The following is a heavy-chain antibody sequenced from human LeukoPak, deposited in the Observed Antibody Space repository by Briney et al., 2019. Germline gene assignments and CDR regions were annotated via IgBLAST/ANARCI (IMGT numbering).Heavy chain of an antibody. CDR2: IKQDGSEK. CDR1: GFTFNGYW. CDR3: ARDTAAWDY. V-gene: IGHV3-7*01. Sequence: GGSLRLSCAASGFTFNGYWMSWVRQAPGKGLEWVANIKQDGSEKYYVDSVKGRFTISRDNAKNSLYLQMNSLRAEDTAVYYCARDTAAWDYWGQGTLVTVSS. D-gene: IGHD4-17*01. J-gene: IGHJ4*02.